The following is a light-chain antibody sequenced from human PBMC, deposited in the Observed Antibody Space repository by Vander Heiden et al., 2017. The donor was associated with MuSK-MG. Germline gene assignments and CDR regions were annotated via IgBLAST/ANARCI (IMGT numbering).Light chain of an antibody. Sequence: DIQMTQSPSSLSASVGDRVTITCQASQDISNYLNWYQRRPGKAPKLLSYDTSNLETGVPSRFSGSGSGTDLTITISSLQPEDIATYYCQQYDHLPFGPGTKVDIK. CDR3: QQYDHLP. CDR2: DTS. J-gene: IGKJ3*01. CDR1: QDISNY. V-gene: IGKV1-33*01.